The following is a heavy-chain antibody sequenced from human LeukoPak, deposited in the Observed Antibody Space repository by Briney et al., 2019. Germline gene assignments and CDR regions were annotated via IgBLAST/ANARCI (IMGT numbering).Heavy chain of an antibody. J-gene: IGHJ4*02. CDR3: AREASASNYYDSSGYPI. Sequence: GASVKVSCKASGYTFTVYYMHWVRQAPGQGLEWMGWINPNSGGTNYAQKFQGRVTMTRDTSISTAYMELSRLRSDDTAVYYCAREASASNYYDSSGYPIWGQGTLVTVSS. CDR2: INPNSGGT. CDR1: GYTFTVYY. V-gene: IGHV1-2*02. D-gene: IGHD3-22*01.